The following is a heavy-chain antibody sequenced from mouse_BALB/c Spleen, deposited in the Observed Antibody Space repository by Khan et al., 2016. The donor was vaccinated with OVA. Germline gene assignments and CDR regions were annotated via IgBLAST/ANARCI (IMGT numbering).Heavy chain of an antibody. CDR1: GYTFTSNT. CDR3: ERRTKGYTREY. D-gene: IGHD2-14*01. Sequence: QVQLKQSGADLARPGASVRMSCKASGYTFTSNTMHWVKQRPGQGLEWIGYINPRSGYTNYNQNFKDKATFTADKSSSKAYMKVSSQTYEDNEVYYGERRTKGYTREYWGKGTS. J-gene: IGHJ4*01. V-gene: IGHV1-4*01. CDR2: INPRSGYT.